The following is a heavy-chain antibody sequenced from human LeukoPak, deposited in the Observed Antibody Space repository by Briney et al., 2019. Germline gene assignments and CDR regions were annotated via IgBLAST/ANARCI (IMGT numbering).Heavy chain of an antibody. D-gene: IGHD2-15*01. CDR3: ARESRAYCSGGSCYPTEYFQH. CDR1: GYTFADYY. V-gene: IGHV1-2*02. Sequence: ASVTVSCKASGYTFADYYIHWVRQAPGQGLERMGWFSPKSCCTQYERNFQGRVTMTRDTSISTAYMELSRLRSDDTAVYYCARESRAYCSGGSCYPTEYFQHWGQGTLVTVSS. CDR2: FSPKSCCT. J-gene: IGHJ1*01.